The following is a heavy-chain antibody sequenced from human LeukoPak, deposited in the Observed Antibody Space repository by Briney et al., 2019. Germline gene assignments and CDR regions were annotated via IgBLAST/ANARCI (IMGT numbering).Heavy chain of an antibody. D-gene: IGHD3-16*01. CDR3: ARGGYDYVWGSSPFFDY. CDR2: IYHTGST. Sequence: SETLSLTCTLSGGSLSDYYWSWIRQSPGKGLEWIGYIYHTGSTSYSPSLTSRVIISVDTSKNQFSLKLSSVTAADTAVYYRARGGYDYVWGSSPFFDYWGQGALVTVSS. V-gene: IGHV4-59*08. CDR1: GGSLSDYY. J-gene: IGHJ4*02.